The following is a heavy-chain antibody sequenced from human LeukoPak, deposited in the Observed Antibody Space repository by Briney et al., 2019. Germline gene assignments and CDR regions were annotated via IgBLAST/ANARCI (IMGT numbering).Heavy chain of an antibody. V-gene: IGHV4-59*02. CDR1: GGSVSNYY. D-gene: IGHD7-27*01. Sequence: PSETLSLTCTVAGGSVSNYYWSWIRQSPGKGLEWIGYIYYTETSYNPSLKSRVTISADTSKNQFSLKLYSVTAADTAVYYCATRKLGNDYWGQGTLVTVSS. CDR2: IYYTET. J-gene: IGHJ4*02. CDR3: ATRKLGNDY.